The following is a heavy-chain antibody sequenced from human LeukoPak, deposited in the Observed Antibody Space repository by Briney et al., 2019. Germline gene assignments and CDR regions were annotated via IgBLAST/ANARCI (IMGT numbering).Heavy chain of an antibody. CDR1: GGSFSGYY. D-gene: IGHD3-3*01. Sequence: SETLSLTCVVYGGSFSGYYWSWIRQPPGKGLEWIGEINHSGSTNYNPSLKSRVTISVDTSKNQFSLKLSSVTAADTAVYYCARGPVLRFLEWFLSGGNWFDPWGQGTLVTVSS. J-gene: IGHJ5*02. CDR3: ARGPVLRFLEWFLSGGNWFDP. V-gene: IGHV4-34*01. CDR2: INHSGST.